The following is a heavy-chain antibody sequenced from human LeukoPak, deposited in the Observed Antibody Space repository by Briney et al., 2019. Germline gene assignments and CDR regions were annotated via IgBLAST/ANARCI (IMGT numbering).Heavy chain of an antibody. Sequence: SETLSLTCAVYGGSFSGYYWSWIRQPPGKGLEWIGEINHSGSTNYNPSLKGRVTISVDTSKNQFSLKLSSVTAADTAVYYCARRGYCSGGSCYPSWFDPWGQGTLVTVSS. V-gene: IGHV4-34*01. CDR3: ARRGYCSGGSCYPSWFDP. D-gene: IGHD2-15*01. J-gene: IGHJ5*02. CDR1: GGSFSGYY. CDR2: INHSGST.